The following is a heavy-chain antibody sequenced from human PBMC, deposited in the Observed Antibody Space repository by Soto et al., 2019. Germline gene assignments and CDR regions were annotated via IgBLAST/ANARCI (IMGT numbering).Heavy chain of an antibody. V-gene: IGHV3-30*18. D-gene: IGHD6-13*01. CDR1: GFTFSSYG. CDR2: ISYDGSNK. CDR3: AKGGSSSWYECFY. J-gene: IGHJ4*02. Sequence: GGSLRLSCAASGFTFSSYGMHWVRQAPGKGLEWVAVISYDGSNKYYADSVKGRFTISRDNSKNTLYLQMNSLRAEDTAVYYCAKGGSSSWYECFYWGQGTLVTVSS.